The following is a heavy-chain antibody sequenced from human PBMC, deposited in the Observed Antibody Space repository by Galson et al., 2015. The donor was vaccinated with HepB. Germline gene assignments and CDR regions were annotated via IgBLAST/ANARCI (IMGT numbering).Heavy chain of an antibody. D-gene: IGHD6-19*01. Sequence: SLRLSCAASGFTFSSYAMSWVRQAPGKGLEWVSAISGSGGSTYYADSVKGRFTISRDNSKNTLYLQMNSLRAEDTAVYYCAKVGWMRRGPFHYWGQGTLVTVSS. CDR3: AKVGWMRRGPFHY. J-gene: IGHJ4*02. CDR2: ISGSGGST. V-gene: IGHV3-23*01. CDR1: GFTFSSYA.